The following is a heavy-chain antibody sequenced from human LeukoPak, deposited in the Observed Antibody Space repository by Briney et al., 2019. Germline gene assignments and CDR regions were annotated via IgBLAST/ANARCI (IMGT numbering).Heavy chain of an antibody. CDR2: IIPIFGTT. CDR1: GGTFSSYA. CDR3: ARVVTDYDFWSGYYYQH. Sequence: ASVKVSCKASGGTFSSYAISWVRQAPGQGLEWMGGIIPIFGTTNYARKFQGRVTITADESTSTAYMELSSLRSEDTAVYYCARVVTDYDFWSGYYYQHWGQGTLVTVSS. D-gene: IGHD3-3*01. V-gene: IGHV1-69*13. J-gene: IGHJ1*01.